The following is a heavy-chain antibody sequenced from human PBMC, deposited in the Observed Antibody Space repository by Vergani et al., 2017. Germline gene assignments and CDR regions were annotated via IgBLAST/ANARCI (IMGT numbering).Heavy chain of an antibody. CDR1: GYTFTGYY. J-gene: IGHJ4*02. D-gene: IGHD1-26*01. V-gene: IGHV1-18*04. CDR2: ISVYNGET. CDR3: ARDRGNSGDYNFDY. Sequence: QVQLEQSGAEVKKPGASVKVSCKTSGYTFTGYYIHWVRQAPGQGLEWLGWISVYNGETKFAQKFQGRVTLTRDTSTDTAYMEMGSLRSDDTAVYYCARDRGNSGDYNFDYWGQGTLVTVSS.